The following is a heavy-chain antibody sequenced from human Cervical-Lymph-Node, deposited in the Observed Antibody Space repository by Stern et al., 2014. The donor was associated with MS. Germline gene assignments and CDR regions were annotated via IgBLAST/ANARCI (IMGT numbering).Heavy chain of an antibody. V-gene: IGHV1-69*01. CDR3: ARDNDDNGMDV. CDR2: VIPLFGTT. D-gene: IGHD1-1*01. J-gene: IGHJ6*02. CDR1: GDTFINFG. Sequence: QVQLVQSGAEVKKTGSSVKVSCTASGDTFINFGISWVRQAPGQGLEWMGGVIPLFGTTEYVEKFQGRLTINADESATTVYMELSSLRSEDTAVYYCARDNDDNGMDVWGQGTTVIVSS.